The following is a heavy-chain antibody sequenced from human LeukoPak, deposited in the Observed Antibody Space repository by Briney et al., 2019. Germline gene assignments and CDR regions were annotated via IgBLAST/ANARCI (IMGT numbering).Heavy chain of an antibody. V-gene: IGHV4-59*08. CDR1: GGSMSSYY. J-gene: IGHJ4*02. CDR3: ARGARAGYNLEPFDY. CDR2: IYYSGST. D-gene: IGHD5-24*01. Sequence: PSETLSLTCTVSGGSMSSYYWSWIRQPPGKGLEWIGYIYYSGSTKYNPSLKSRVTISVDASKNQFSLKLSSVTAADTAVYYCARGARAGYNLEPFDYWGQGTLVTVSS.